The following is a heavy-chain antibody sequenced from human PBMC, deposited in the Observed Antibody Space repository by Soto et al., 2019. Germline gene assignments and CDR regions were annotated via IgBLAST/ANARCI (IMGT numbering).Heavy chain of an antibody. J-gene: IGHJ5*02. V-gene: IGHV1-18*01. CDR3: ARDNHFGDPMDP. CDR2: ISTHNSRT. CDR1: GYAFTSYA. Sequence: QVQLVQSGAEVKEPGASVKVSCETSGYAFTSYAITWVRQAPGQGLTWLGWISTHNSRTNYVEGLQKRLTMTTDTTATTADVELRSLRSEDPAIYSCARDNHFGDPMDPWGQGSMVTVAS. D-gene: IGHD4-17*01.